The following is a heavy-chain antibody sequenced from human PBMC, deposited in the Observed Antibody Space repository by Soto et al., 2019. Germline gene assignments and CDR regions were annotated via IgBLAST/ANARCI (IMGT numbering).Heavy chain of an antibody. J-gene: IGHJ3*02. Sequence: PVESPTISCQGSGYSSTSYWIVSVRQLLGKGLEWMGIIYPGDSDTRYSPSFQGQVTISADKSISTAYLQWSSLKASDTAMYYCASGGYSYGYHAFDIWGQGTMVTVSS. CDR3: ASGGYSYGYHAFDI. D-gene: IGHD5-18*01. V-gene: IGHV5-51*01. CDR1: GYSSTSYW. CDR2: IYPGDSDT.